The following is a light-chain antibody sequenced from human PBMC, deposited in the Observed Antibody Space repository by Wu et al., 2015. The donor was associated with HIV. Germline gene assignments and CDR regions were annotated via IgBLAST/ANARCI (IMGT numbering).Light chain of an antibody. CDR1: XSVASS. CDR2: AAS. V-gene: IGKV3-20*01. CDR3: KQYGSSPRLS. Sequence: LSCRASXSVASSLALVPEKVLGQAPRLLIYAASSRPTGIPDRFSGSESGTDFTLTISRLEPEDFAVYYCKQYGSSPRLSFGGGTKVEIK. J-gene: IGKJ4*01.